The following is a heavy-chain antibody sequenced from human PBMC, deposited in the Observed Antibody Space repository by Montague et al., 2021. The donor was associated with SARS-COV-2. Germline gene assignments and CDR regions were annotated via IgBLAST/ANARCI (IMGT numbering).Heavy chain of an antibody. CDR3: ARPKGTIFGVVRLGGWFNP. V-gene: IGHV4-39*01. J-gene: IGHJ5*02. CDR1: GGSTSSSSYY. CDR2: IYYSGST. Sequence: SETLSLTCTVSGGSTSSSSYYWGWIRQPPGKGLEWIGSIYYSGSTYYNPSLKSRVTISVDTSKNQFSLKLSSVTAADTAVYYCARPKGTIFGVVRLGGWFNPWGQGTLVTVSS. D-gene: IGHD3-3*01.